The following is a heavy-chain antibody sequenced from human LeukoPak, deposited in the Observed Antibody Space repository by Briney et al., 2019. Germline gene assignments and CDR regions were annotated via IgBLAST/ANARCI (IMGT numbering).Heavy chain of an antibody. D-gene: IGHD3-3*01. J-gene: IGHJ4*02. CDR3: ARDQYDTWSRRGNFDS. Sequence: GGSLRLSCAASGFTFSHYYMSWIRQAPGKGLEWVSYISDSGSTVFYADSVKGRFTISRDNAKNSLYLQMNSLRAEDTAVYFCARDQYDTWSRRGNFDSWGQGTLVIVSS. V-gene: IGHV3-11*01. CDR1: GFTFSHYY. CDR2: ISDSGSTV.